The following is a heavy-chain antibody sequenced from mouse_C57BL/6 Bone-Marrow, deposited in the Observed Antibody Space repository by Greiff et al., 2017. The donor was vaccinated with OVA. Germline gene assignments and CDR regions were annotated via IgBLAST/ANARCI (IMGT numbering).Heavy chain of an antibody. D-gene: IGHD2-2*01. CDR2: ISDGGSYT. CDR1: GFTFSSYA. CDR3: ARGRLRLFDY. Sequence: EVQGVESGGGLVKPGGSLKLSCAASGFTFSSYAMSWVRQTPEKRLAWVATISDGGSYTYYPDNVKGRFTISRDNAKNNLYLQMSHLKSEDTAMYYCARGRLRLFDYWGQGTTLTVSS. J-gene: IGHJ2*01. V-gene: IGHV5-4*01.